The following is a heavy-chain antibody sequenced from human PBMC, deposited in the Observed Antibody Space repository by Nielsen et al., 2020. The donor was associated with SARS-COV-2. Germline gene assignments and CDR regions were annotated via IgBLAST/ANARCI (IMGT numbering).Heavy chain of an antibody. CDR3: ARDSSLGYCSSTSCYDPDP. CDR1: GYTFTSYY. V-gene: IGHV1-46*01. CDR2: INPSGGST. Sequence: VKFSCKASGYTFTSYYMHWVRQAPGQGLEWMGIINPSGGSTSYAQKFQGRVTMTRDTSTSTVYMELSSLRSEDTAVYYCARDSSLGYCSSTSCYDPDPWGQGTLVTVSS. J-gene: IGHJ5*02. D-gene: IGHD2-2*01.